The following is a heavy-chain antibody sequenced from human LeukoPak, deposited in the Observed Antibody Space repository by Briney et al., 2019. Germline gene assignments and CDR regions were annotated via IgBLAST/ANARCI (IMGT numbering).Heavy chain of an antibody. V-gene: IGHV3-30-3*01. Sequence: GGSLRLSCAASGFSFSSYAMHWVRQAPGKGLEWVAVISYDGSNKYYADSVKGRFTISRDNSKNTLYLQMNSLRAEDTAVYYCASSPYSSSSRHYFDYWGQGTLVTVSS. J-gene: IGHJ4*02. CDR2: ISYDGSNK. D-gene: IGHD6-6*01. CDR3: ASSPYSSSSRHYFDY. CDR1: GFSFSSYA.